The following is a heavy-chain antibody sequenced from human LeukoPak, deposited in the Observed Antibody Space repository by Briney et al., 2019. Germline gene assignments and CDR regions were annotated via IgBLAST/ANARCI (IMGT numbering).Heavy chain of an antibody. CDR3: AKDPRAIITIFGVASYYFDY. CDR2: ISYDGSNK. D-gene: IGHD3-3*01. J-gene: IGHJ4*02. CDR1: GFTFSSYG. Sequence: GGSLRLSCAASGFTFSSYGMHWVRQAPGKGLEWVAVISYDGSNKYYADSVKGRFTISRDNSKNTLYLQMNSLRAEDTAVYYCAKDPRAIITIFGVASYYFDYWGQGTLVTVSS. V-gene: IGHV3-30*18.